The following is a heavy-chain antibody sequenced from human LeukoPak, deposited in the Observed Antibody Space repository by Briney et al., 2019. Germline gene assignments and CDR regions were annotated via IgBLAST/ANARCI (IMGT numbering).Heavy chain of an antibody. CDR1: GXTFSGSA. V-gene: IGHV3-23*01. CDR2: ISYSGANS. J-gene: IGHJ4*02. Sequence: PGGSLRLSWAASGXTFSGSAMSWVRQAPGEGREWVSLISYSGANSYYTDSVRGRFTISRDNSNNTLYLRMNSLRAEDTAVYYCTTLYGSGSYYWGQGTLVTVSS. CDR3: TTLYGSGSYY. D-gene: IGHD3-10*01.